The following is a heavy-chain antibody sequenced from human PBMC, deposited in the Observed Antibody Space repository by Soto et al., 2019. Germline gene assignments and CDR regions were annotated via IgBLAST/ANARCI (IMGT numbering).Heavy chain of an antibody. J-gene: IGHJ5*02. CDR3: ARSVTGTENWFDP. CDR2: INPNSGGT. D-gene: IGHD1-7*01. CDR1: GYTFTGYY. Sequence: ASVKVSCKASGYTFTGYYMHWVRQAPGQGLEWMGWINPNSGGTNYAQKFQGWVTMTRDTSISTAYMELSRLRSDYTAVYYCARSVTGTENWFDPWGQGTLVTVSS. V-gene: IGHV1-2*04.